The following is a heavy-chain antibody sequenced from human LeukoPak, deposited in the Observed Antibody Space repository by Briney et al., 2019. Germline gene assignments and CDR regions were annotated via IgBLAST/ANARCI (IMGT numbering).Heavy chain of an antibody. J-gene: IGHJ5*02. CDR1: GFTFSSYG. Sequence: PGGSLRLSCTATGFTFSSYGMHWVRQAPGKGLEWVSYISSSSSTIYYADSVKGRFTISRDNAKNSLYLQMNSLRAEDTAVYYCARGSGSYSFNLLGFDPWGQGTLVTVSS. V-gene: IGHV3-48*01. CDR3: ARGSGSYSFNLLGFDP. CDR2: ISSSSSTI. D-gene: IGHD1-26*01.